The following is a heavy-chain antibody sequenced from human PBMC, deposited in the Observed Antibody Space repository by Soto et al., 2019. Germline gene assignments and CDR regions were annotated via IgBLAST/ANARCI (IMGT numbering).Heavy chain of an antibody. Sequence: SDTLSLTCTISGGSITSSSYYWGWIRQPPGKGLEWIGSIYYSGSTYYNPSLKSRVTISVDTSKNQFSLKLSSVTAADTAVYYCASYGVRAPYGMDVWGQGTTVT. J-gene: IGHJ6*02. CDR3: ASYGVRAPYGMDV. CDR2: IYYSGST. V-gene: IGHV4-39*01. D-gene: IGHD3-10*01. CDR1: GGSITSSSYY.